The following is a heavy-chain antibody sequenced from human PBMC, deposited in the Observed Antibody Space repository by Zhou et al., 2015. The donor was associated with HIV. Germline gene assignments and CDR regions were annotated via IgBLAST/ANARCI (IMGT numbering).Heavy chain of an antibody. D-gene: IGHD1/OR15-1a*01. V-gene: IGHV1-69*01. CDR3: AREPIAIYGAGTTNAFDI. Sequence: QVQLVQSGAEVKKPGSSVKVSCKASGGTFSSYAISWVRQAPGQGLEWMGGIIPIFGTANYAQKFQGRVTITADESTSTAYMELSSLRSEDTAVYYCAREPIAIYGAGTTNAFDIWGQGTMVTVSS. CDR2: IIPIFGTA. J-gene: IGHJ3*02. CDR1: GGTFSSYA.